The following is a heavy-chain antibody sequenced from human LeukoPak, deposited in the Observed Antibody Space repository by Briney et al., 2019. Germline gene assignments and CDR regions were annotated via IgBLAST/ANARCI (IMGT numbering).Heavy chain of an antibody. Sequence: PGRSLRLSCAASGFTFNSYAMHWVRQAPGKGLEWVAVISYDGSNKYYADSVKGRFTISRDNSKNTLYLQMNSLRPEDTAVYYCARGDSLGATMTDLDYWGQGTLVTVSS. J-gene: IGHJ4*02. CDR1: GFTFNSYA. CDR2: ISYDGSNK. V-gene: IGHV3-30-3*01. D-gene: IGHD1-26*01. CDR3: ARGDSLGATMTDLDY.